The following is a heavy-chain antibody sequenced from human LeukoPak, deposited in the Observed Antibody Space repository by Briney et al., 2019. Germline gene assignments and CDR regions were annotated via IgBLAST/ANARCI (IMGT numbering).Heavy chain of an antibody. CDR3: ARVGSRGYYFDY. J-gene: IGHJ4*02. V-gene: IGHV3-11*06. CDR1: GFTFSDYY. D-gene: IGHD1-26*01. Sequence: KPGGSLILSCASSGFTFSDYYMSWIRQAPGKGLEWVSHISGSSTYTNYADSVKGRFTISRDNANNSLYLQMNSLTAEDTAVFYCARVGSRGYYFDYWGQGTLVSVSS. CDR2: ISGSSTYT.